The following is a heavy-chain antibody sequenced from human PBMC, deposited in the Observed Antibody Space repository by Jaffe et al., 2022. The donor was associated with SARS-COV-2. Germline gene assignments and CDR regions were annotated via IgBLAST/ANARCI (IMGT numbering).Heavy chain of an antibody. J-gene: IGHJ3*02. CDR2: INTSNGDT. D-gene: IGHD1-1*01. CDR3: AKVLGRLGHSSNWDHAFHI. Sequence: QVQLVQSGAEVKKPGASVRVSCKASGYTFTTYGLSWVRRAPGQGLEWMAWINTSNGDTNYAQKFQGRATVTTDTSTATGYMELKNLRSDDTALYYCAKVLGRLGHSSNWDHAFHIWGQGTMVTVSS. CDR1: GYTFTTYG. V-gene: IGHV1-18*01.